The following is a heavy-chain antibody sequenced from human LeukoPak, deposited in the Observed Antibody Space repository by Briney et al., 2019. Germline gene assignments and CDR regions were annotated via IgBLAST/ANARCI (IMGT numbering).Heavy chain of an antibody. CDR2: IANNGNA. CDR1: GDSISSSS. D-gene: IGHD2/OR15-2a*01. V-gene: IGHV4-59*08. Sequence: PSETLSLTCSVSGDSISSSSWTWIRQSPGKGLESLGYIANNGNAKYKSSFEGRVTMSVDTSKSQFSLTLSSVTAADTAVYYCARRIFSAQFRPILYSYMDVWGKGTAVIVSS. J-gene: IGHJ6*03. CDR3: ARRIFSAQFRPILYSYMDV.